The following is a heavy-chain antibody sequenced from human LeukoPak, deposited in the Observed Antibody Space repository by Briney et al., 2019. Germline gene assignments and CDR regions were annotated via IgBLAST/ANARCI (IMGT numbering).Heavy chain of an antibody. V-gene: IGHV4-34*01. CDR2: INHSGST. Sequence: SETLSLTCAVYGGSLSGFYWSWIRQPPGKGLEWIGEINHSGSTNYSPSLKSRVTISVDTSKNHFSLKLSSVTAADTAVYYCARGQWLPVFDFWGQGTLVTVSS. CDR3: ARGQWLPVFDF. D-gene: IGHD3-22*01. J-gene: IGHJ4*02. CDR1: GGSLSGFY.